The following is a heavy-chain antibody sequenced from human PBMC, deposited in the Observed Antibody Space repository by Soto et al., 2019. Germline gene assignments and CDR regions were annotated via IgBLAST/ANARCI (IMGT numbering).Heavy chain of an antibody. D-gene: IGHD1-26*01. CDR3: AKQQMGVIRALDY. J-gene: IGHJ4*02. Sequence: EVQILQSGGGLEQPGGSLRLSCAASGFTFSNYAMSWLRQAPGKGLEWVSTIRETGNTYYADSVRGRFATASDNSENTLYPQMSSPRAADTAGDYCAKQQMGVIRALDYWGQGTLVTVSS. CDR1: GFTFSNYA. V-gene: IGHV3-23*01. CDR2: IRETGNT.